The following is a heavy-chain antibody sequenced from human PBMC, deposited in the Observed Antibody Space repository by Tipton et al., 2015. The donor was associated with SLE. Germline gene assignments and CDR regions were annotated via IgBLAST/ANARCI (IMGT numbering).Heavy chain of an antibody. CDR2: IYYSGST. D-gene: IGHD1-1*01. V-gene: IGHV4-59*11. Sequence: GLVKPSETLSLTCIVSRDSMSPHYWSWLRQPPGKGLEWIGYIYYSGSTNYNPSLKSRVTISVDTSKNHFSLQLNSVTAADTALYYCARGGWSLDVWGRGTLVTVSS. CDR1: RDSMSPHY. J-gene: IGHJ4*02. CDR3: ARGGWSLDV.